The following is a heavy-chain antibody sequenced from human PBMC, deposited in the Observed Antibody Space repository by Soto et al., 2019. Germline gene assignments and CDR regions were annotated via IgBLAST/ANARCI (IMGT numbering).Heavy chain of an antibody. CDR3: ARFSGIAAAGRTFLFDN. D-gene: IGHD6-13*01. J-gene: IGHJ4*02. CDR1: CDSISSNYL. V-gene: IGHV4-4*02. CDR2: IYHSGTT. Sequence: LCLTCTVSCDSISSNYLWSWVRQPPGKGLEWIGEIYHSGTTNYNPSLKSRVTISVDKSQNQFSLKLTTVTAADTAVYYCARFSGIAAAGRTFLFDNWGQGTLVTVSS.